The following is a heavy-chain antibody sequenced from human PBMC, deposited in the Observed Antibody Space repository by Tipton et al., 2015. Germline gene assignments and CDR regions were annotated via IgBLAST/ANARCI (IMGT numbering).Heavy chain of an antibody. CDR3: ARNSAYYFAMDV. CDR1: GFTFNDYV. V-gene: IGHV3-9*01. Sequence: SLRLSCAASGFTFNDYVMHWVRQAPGRGLEWVSGISWNSGSIGYADFVKGRFTISRDNTKNSLYLQMNSLRAEDTAVYYCARNSAYYFAMDVWGQGTTVTVSS. D-gene: IGHD1-26*01. CDR2: ISWNSGSI. J-gene: IGHJ6*02.